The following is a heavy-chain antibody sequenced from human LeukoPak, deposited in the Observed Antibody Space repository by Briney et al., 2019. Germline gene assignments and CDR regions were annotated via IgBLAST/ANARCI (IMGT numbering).Heavy chain of an antibody. V-gene: IGHV7-4-1*02. CDR2: IRTNNGNP. Sequence: GASVKVSCKASEYMFRTYPMHWLRQAPGQGLEWMGWIRTNNGNPTYAQGFTGRFVFSLDTSVSTAYLQISSLKAEDTAVYYCARGNGYTIFADGHWFDPWGQGTLVTVSS. CDR3: ARGNGYTIFADGHWFDP. CDR1: EYMFRTYP. J-gene: IGHJ5*02. D-gene: IGHD3-9*01.